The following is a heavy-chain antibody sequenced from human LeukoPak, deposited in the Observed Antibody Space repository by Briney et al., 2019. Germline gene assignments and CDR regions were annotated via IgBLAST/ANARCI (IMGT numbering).Heavy chain of an antibody. J-gene: IGHJ6*03. D-gene: IGHD3-10*01. CDR3: AKDHITMVRGVIRNPLGMDV. CDR1: GFTFSSYG. Sequence: GGSLRLSCAASGFTFSSYGMSWDRQAPGKGLEWVSAISGSGGSTYYADSVKGRFTISRDNSKNTLYLQMNSLRAEDTAVYYCAKDHITMVRGVIRNPLGMDVWGKGTTVTVSS. CDR2: ISGSGGST. V-gene: IGHV3-23*01.